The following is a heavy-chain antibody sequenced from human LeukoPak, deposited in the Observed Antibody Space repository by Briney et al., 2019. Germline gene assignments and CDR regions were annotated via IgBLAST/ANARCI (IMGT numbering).Heavy chain of an antibody. V-gene: IGHV3-21*01. D-gene: IGHD3-3*01. CDR1: GYTFSSYS. J-gene: IGHJ3*02. CDR3: AVLEYGGSIDAFDI. CDR2: ISSSSSYI. Sequence: PGGSLRLSCAASGYTFSSYSMNWVRQAPGKGLVWVSSISSSSSYIYYADSVKGRFTISRDNAKNSLYLQMNSLRAEDTAVYYCAVLEYGGSIDAFDIWGQGTMVTVSS.